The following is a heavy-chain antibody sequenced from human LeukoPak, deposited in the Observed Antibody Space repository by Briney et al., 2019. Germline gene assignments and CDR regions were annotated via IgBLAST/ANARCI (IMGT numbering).Heavy chain of an antibody. CDR3: ARERRDGYKTYFDY. Sequence: PSETLSLTCTVSGGSISSYYWSWIRQPPGKGLEWIGYIYYGGSTNYNPSLKSRVTISVDTSKNQFSLKLSSVTAADTAVYYCARERRDGYKTYFDYWGQGTLVTVSS. J-gene: IGHJ4*02. V-gene: IGHV4-59*01. CDR2: IYYGGST. D-gene: IGHD5-24*01. CDR1: GGSISSYY.